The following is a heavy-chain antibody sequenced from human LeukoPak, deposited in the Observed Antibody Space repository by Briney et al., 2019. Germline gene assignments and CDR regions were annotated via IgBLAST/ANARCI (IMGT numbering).Heavy chain of an antibody. J-gene: IGHJ1*01. CDR2: IYYSGST. V-gene: IGHV4-59*08. CDR1: GGSISSYY. Sequence: SETLSLTCTVSGGSISSYYWSWIRQPPGKGLEWLGYIYYSGSTNYNPSLKSRVTISVDTSKNQFSLKLSSVTAADTAVYYCASGSGGSSFGQYFQHWGQGTLVTVSS. CDR3: ASGSGGSSFGQYFQH. D-gene: IGHD6-13*01.